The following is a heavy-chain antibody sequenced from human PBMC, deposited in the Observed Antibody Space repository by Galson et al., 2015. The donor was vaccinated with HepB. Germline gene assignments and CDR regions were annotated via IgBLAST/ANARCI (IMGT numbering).Heavy chain of an antibody. Sequence: SVKVSCKASGYTFTSYAMHWVRQAPGQRLEWMGWINAGNGNTKYSQKFQGRVTITRDTSASTAYMELSSLRSEDTAVYCCARAVNWGGYFDYWGQGTLVTVSS. J-gene: IGHJ4*02. CDR1: GYTFTSYA. V-gene: IGHV1-3*01. CDR3: ARAVNWGGYFDY. D-gene: IGHD7-27*01. CDR2: INAGNGNT.